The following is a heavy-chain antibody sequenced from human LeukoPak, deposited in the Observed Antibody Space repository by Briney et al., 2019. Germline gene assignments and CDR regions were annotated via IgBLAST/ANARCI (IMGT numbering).Heavy chain of an antibody. J-gene: IGHJ3*02. CDR1: GGSISSYY. CDR3: ARDSGSYLVNAFDI. D-gene: IGHD1-26*01. CDR2: IYYSGST. V-gene: IGHV4-59*01. Sequence: SETLSLTCTVSGGSISSYYWSWIRQPPGKGLEWIGYIYYSGSTNYNPSLKSRVTISVDPSKNQFSLKLSSVTAADTAVYYCARDSGSYLVNAFDIWGQGTMVTVSS.